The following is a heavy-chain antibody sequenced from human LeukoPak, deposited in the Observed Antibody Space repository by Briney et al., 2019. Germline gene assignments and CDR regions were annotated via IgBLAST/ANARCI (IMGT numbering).Heavy chain of an antibody. V-gene: IGHV4-34*01. D-gene: IGHD3-22*01. CDR3: ASHYITLIVVVITTVVGVGYYMDV. Sequence: SETLSLTFAGFGGSFSGNYWRWIRQPPGKGLEWIGKINHSGSANYNPSLKSRVTISEDTSKNQFSLKLSSVTAADTAVCYCASHYITLIVVVITTVVGVGYYMDVWGKGTTVTVSS. J-gene: IGHJ6*03. CDR2: INHSGSA. CDR1: GGSFSGNY.